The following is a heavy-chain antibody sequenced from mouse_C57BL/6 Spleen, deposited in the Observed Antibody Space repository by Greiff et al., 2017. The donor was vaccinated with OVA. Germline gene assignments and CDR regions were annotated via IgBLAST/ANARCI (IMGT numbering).Heavy chain of an antibody. J-gene: IGHJ3*01. CDR1: GYTFTSYW. CDR3: ARGSSGAFAY. V-gene: IGHV1-59*01. Sequence: QVQLQQPGAELVRPGTSVKLSCKASGYTFTSYWMHWVKQRPGQGLEWIGVIDPSDSYTNYNQKFKGKATLTVDTSSSTAYMQLSSLTSEDSAVYYCARGSSGAFAYWGKGTLVTVAA. CDR2: IDPSDSYT. D-gene: IGHD3-2*02.